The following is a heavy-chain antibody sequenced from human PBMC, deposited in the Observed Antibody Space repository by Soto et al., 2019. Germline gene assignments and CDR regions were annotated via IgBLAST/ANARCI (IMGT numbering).Heavy chain of an antibody. CDR2: FDPEDGET. D-gene: IGHD2-2*01. J-gene: IGHJ4*02. V-gene: IGHV1-24*01. CDR3: ATLVLWYCSSTSCHPDY. Sequence: ASVKVSCKVSGYTLTELSMHWVRQAPGKGLEWMGGFDPEDGETIYAQKFQGRVTMTEDTSTDTAYMELSSLRSEDTAVYYCATLVLWYCSSTSCHPDYWGQGTLVTVSS. CDR1: GYTLTELS.